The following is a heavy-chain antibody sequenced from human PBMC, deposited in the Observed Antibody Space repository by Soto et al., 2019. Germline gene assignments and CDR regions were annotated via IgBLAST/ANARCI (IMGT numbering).Heavy chain of an antibody. Sequence: XGSLILCCSASGFTFSSYAMSWVRQAPGKGLEWVSATTDSGGSTYYTDSVKGRFTISRDNSKNTLFLQMNSLRAEDTAVYYCAKGRGAANYYFDYWGQGTLVTVSS. CDR2: TTDSGGST. J-gene: IGHJ4*02. CDR3: AKGRGAANYYFDY. V-gene: IGHV3-23*01. CDR1: GFTFSSYA. D-gene: IGHD2-15*01.